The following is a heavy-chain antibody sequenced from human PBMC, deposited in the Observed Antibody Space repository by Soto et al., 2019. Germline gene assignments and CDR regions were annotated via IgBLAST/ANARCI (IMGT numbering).Heavy chain of an antibody. V-gene: IGHV4-59*01. Sequence: SETLSLTCTVSGGSISSYYWSWIRQPPGKGLEWIGYIYYSGSTNYNPSLKSRVTISVDTSKNQFSLKLSSVTAADTAVYYCARGVPERWLQLPYYFDYWGQGTLVTVSS. CDR3: ARGVPERWLQLPYYFDY. D-gene: IGHD4-4*01. J-gene: IGHJ4*02. CDR1: GGSISSYY. CDR2: IYYSGST.